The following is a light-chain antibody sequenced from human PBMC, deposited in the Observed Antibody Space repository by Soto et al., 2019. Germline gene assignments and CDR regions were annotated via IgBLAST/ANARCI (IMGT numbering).Light chain of an antibody. CDR1: SSEVCGYNY. Sequence: SVLTQPASVSGSPGQSITISCTGTSSEVCGYNYVSWYQHHPGKAPKLLIYDVSNRPSGISNRFSGSKSDNTASLTISGLQPEDEADYYCSSYTTSNTRQIVFGTGTKVTVL. CDR3: SSYTTSNTRQIV. CDR2: DVS. J-gene: IGLJ1*01. V-gene: IGLV2-14*03.